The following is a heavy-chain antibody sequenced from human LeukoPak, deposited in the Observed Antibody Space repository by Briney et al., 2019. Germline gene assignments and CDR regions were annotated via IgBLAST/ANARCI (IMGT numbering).Heavy chain of an antibody. J-gene: IGHJ4*02. Sequence: SETLSLTCSVSGGSTSSTNYYWGWIRQPPGRGLECIGSIYYNGRTYYNPSLKSRVTISVDTSKNQFFLKLSSVTAADTAVYYCARILYSSNIDYWGQGSLATVSS. D-gene: IGHD6-19*01. CDR1: GGSTSSTNYY. CDR3: ARILYSSNIDY. CDR2: IYYNGRT. V-gene: IGHV4-39*07.